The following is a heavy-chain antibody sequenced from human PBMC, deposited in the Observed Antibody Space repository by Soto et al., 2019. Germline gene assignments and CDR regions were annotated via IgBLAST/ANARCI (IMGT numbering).Heavy chain of an antibody. Sequence: VSLRLSCAASGFTFSSYAMSWVRQAPGKGLEWVSAISGSGGSTYYADSVKGRFTISRDNSKNTLYLQMNSLRAEDTAVYYCAKDRALNYYDSSGYFPDAFDIWGQGTMVT. CDR3: AKDRALNYYDSSGYFPDAFDI. CDR1: GFTFSSYA. D-gene: IGHD3-22*01. CDR2: ISGSGGST. J-gene: IGHJ3*02. V-gene: IGHV3-23*01.